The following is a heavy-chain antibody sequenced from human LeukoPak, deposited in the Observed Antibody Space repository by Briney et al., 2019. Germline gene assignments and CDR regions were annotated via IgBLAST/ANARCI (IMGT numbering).Heavy chain of an antibody. D-gene: IGHD3-16*01. J-gene: IGHJ4*01. Sequence: GASLRLSCAASGFTFNNYAMSWVRQAPGKGLEWVSAISTSGGSTYYADSVKGRFTISRDNSKNTVYLQMNSLRAEDTAVYYCAKSGRIVFGGVYADYWGQGTLVTVSS. CDR3: AKSGRIVFGGVYADY. V-gene: IGHV3-23*01. CDR2: ISTSGGST. CDR1: GFTFNNYA.